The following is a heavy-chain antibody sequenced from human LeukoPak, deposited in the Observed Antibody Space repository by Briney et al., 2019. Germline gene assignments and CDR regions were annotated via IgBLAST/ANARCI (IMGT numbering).Heavy chain of an antibody. CDR3: ARAHPRYDSSGYLDY. J-gene: IGHJ4*02. CDR2: IIPIFGTA. V-gene: IGHV1-69*01. Sequence: SVKVSCKASGDTFSSYAISWVRQAPGQGLEWMGGIIPIFGTASYAQKFQGRVTITADESTSTAYMELNSLRSEDTAVYYCARAHPRYDSSGYLDYWGQGTLVTVSS. CDR1: GDTFSSYA. D-gene: IGHD3-22*01.